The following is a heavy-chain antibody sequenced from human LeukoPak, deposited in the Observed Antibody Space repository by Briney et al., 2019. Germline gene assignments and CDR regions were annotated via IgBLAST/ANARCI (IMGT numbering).Heavy chain of an antibody. V-gene: IGHV3-7*02. CDR1: VSTLSTHW. Sequence: GGSLRLSCAASVSTLSTHWMTWVRQPPGKGLEWVASLQQDGGATHYVDSVKGRFTISRDNAKNSLYLQMNSLRDEDTAVYYCARLRGSYATEYYFDYWGQGTLVTVSS. D-gene: IGHD3-10*01. CDR3: ARLRGSYATEYYFDY. J-gene: IGHJ4*02. CDR2: LQQDGGAT.